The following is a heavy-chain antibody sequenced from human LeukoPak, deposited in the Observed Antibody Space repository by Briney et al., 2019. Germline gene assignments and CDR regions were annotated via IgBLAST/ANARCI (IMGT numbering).Heavy chain of an antibody. D-gene: IGHD1-26*01. V-gene: IGHV4-59*08. Sequence: TSETLSLTCTVSGGSISSYYWSWIRQPPGKGLEWIGYIYYSGSTNYNPSLKSRVTISVDTSKNQFSLKLSSVTAADTAVYYCARGVGATNYFDYWGQETLVTVSS. CDR1: GGSISSYY. CDR3: ARGVGATNYFDY. J-gene: IGHJ4*02. CDR2: IYYSGST.